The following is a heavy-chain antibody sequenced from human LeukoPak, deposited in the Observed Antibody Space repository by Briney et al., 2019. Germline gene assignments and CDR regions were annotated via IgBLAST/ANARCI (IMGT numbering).Heavy chain of an antibody. CDR3: ARDTFFWGLSLANWYFDL. J-gene: IGHJ2*01. CDR1: GGSISSSSYY. V-gene: IGHV4-61*01. D-gene: IGHD3-16*01. CDR2: IYYSGST. Sequence: PSETLSLTCTVSGGSISSSSYYWGWIRQPPGKGLEWIGYIYYSGSTNYNPSLKSRVTISVDTSKNQFSLKLSSVTAADTAVYYCARDTFFWGLSLANWYFDLWGRGTLVTVSS.